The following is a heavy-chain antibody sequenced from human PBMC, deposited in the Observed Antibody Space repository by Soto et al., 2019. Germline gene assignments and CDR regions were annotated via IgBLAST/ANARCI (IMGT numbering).Heavy chain of an antibody. CDR2: IYYSGNT. D-gene: IGHD2-2*01. J-gene: IGHJ3*02. Sequence: PSDTLSLTCTVSGGSIRSSSYYWGWIRQPPGKGLEWIGSIYYSGNTYYNPSLKSRVTISVDTSKNQFSLKLSFVTAADTAVYYCARLSIAVVPATSFDIWGQGTMVTVSS. V-gene: IGHV4-39*01. CDR1: GGSIRSSSYY. CDR3: ARLSIAVVPATSFDI.